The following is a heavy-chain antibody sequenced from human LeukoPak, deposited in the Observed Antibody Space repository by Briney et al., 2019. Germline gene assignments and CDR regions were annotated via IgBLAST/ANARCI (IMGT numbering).Heavy chain of an antibody. CDR2: IYYSGST. CDR1: GGSISSYY. J-gene: IGHJ4*02. D-gene: IGHD6-6*01. V-gene: IGHV4-59*01. Sequence: SETLSLTCTVSGGSISSYYWSWIRQPPGKGLEWIGYIYYSGSTNYNPSLKSRVTISVDTSKNQFSLKLSSVTAADTAVYYCARGAGQLVGEYWGQGTLVTVSS. CDR3: ARGAGQLVGEY.